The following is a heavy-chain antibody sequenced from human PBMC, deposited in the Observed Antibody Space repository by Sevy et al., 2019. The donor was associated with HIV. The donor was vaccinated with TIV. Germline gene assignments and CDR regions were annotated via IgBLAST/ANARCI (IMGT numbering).Heavy chain of an antibody. CDR1: GFTFSDYS. Sequence: GGSLRLSCSASGFTFSDYSMHWVRQAPGKGLEYISSISQYGHKTYYADSMKGKFTISSDNSRDTLFLQIHSLRSEDTAVYYCVRQLELGKLDNWGQGTLVTVSS. V-gene: IGHV3-64D*06. J-gene: IGHJ4*02. D-gene: IGHD6-13*01. CDR2: ISQYGHKT. CDR3: VRQLELGKLDN.